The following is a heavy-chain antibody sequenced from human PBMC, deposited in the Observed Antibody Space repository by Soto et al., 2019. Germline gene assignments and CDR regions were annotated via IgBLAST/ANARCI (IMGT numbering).Heavy chain of an antibody. D-gene: IGHD2-15*01. CDR2: IIPIFGTA. J-gene: IGHJ6*02. CDR3: ARAPSGYCSGGSCYRPRGNYYYGMDV. CDR1: GGTFSSYA. Sequence: SVKVSCKASGGTFSSYAISWVRQAPGQGLEWMGGIIPIFGTANYAQKFQGRVTITADESTSTAYMGLSSLRSEDTAVYYCARAPSGYCSGGSCYRPRGNYYYGMDVWGQGTTVTVSS. V-gene: IGHV1-69*13.